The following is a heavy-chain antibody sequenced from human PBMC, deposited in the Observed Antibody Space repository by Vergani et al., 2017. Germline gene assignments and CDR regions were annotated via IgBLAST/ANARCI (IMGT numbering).Heavy chain of an antibody. CDR1: GFTFSSHA. CDR2: ISTDGTKK. V-gene: IGHV3-30*18. D-gene: IGHD4-11*01. CDR3: AKAGSVASESLQYNYYMDV. J-gene: IGHJ6*03. Sequence: QVQLVESGGGIVQPGTSLRLSCVASGFTFSSHAIHWVRRAPGKGLEWVAVISTDGTKKFYGDSGKGRFTISRDNSKKTLDLQMNSLRTEDSAVYYCAKAGSVASESLQYNYYMDVWGRGTTVTVS.